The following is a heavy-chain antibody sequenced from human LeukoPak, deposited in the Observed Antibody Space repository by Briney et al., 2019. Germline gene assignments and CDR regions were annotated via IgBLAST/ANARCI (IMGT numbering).Heavy chain of an antibody. CDR2: IYHSGST. D-gene: IGHD6-19*01. V-gene: IGHV4-39*07. CDR3: AFGAVAGPPSH. CDR1: GGSISSSFYY. Sequence: SETLSLTCTVSGGSISSSFYYWGWIRQPSGKGLEWIGSIYHSGSTYYNPSLKSRVTISVDTSRNQFSLNLSSVTAADTAVYYCAFGAVAGPPSHWGQGTLVTVSS. J-gene: IGHJ4*02.